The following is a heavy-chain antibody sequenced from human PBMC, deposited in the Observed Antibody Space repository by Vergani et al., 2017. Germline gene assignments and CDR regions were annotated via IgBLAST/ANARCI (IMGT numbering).Heavy chain of an antibody. CDR1: GASIRSSNYY. V-gene: IGHV4-39*01. J-gene: IGHJ5*02. CDR2: IYYSGST. CDR3: ARHSTVEWLVKLGWIDP. D-gene: IGHD6-19*01. Sequence: QLQLQESGPGLVKPSATLSLTCSVSGASIRSSNYYWGWIRQPPGKGLEWIASIYYSGSTYYNPSLKSRVTISVDTSKNQFSLQLISVTAADTAVYFCARHSTVEWLVKLGWIDPWGQGILVTVSS.